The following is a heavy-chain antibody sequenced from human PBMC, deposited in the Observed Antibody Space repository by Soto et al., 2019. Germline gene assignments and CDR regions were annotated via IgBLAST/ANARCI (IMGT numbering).Heavy chain of an antibody. V-gene: IGHV4-39*01. J-gene: IGHJ4*02. CDR2: IYYSGST. CDR3: ARQEVYDILTGPMTPDFHS. Sequence: QLQLQESGPGLVKPSETLSLTCTVSGGSISSSSYYWGWIRQPPGKGLEWIGSIYYSGSTYYNPSLKSRVTISVDTSKTQFSLKLSSVTAADTAVYYCARQEVYDILTGPMTPDFHSWGQGTLVTVSS. CDR1: GGSISSSSYY. D-gene: IGHD3-9*01.